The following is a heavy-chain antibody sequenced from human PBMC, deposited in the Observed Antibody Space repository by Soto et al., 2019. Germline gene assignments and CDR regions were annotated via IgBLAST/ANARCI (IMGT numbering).Heavy chain of an antibody. CDR1: GYSFTSYW. CDR3: ARHCGYSGYDCFDY. D-gene: IGHD5-12*01. V-gene: IGHV5-10-1*01. CDR2: IDPSDSYT. Sequence: XXSLKIAFKGSGYSFTSYWISWVLQMPGKGLEWMGRIDPSDSYTNYSPSFQGHVTISADKSISTAYLQWSSLKDSDTAMYYCARHCGYSGYDCFDYWGQGTLVTVSS. J-gene: IGHJ4*02.